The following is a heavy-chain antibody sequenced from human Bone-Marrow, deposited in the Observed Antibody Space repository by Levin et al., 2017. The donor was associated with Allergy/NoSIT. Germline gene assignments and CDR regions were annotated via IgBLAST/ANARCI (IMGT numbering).Heavy chain of an antibody. CDR2: IYWDDDK. Sequence: ESGPTLVKPTQTLTLTCTFSGFSLSTSGVGVGWIRQPPGKALEWLALIYWDDDKRCSPSLKSRLTITKDTSKNQVVLIMTNMDPVDTATYYCARFRYPSYYFDYWGQGTLVTVSS. V-gene: IGHV2-5*02. D-gene: IGHD3-16*02. CDR3: ARFRYPSYYFDY. CDR1: GFSLSTSGVG. J-gene: IGHJ4*02.